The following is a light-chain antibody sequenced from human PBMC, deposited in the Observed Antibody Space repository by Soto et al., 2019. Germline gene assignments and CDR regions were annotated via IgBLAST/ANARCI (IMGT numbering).Light chain of an antibody. V-gene: IGKV1-5*01. J-gene: IGKJ1*01. CDR3: QQYETFSGT. CDR1: QSVSGW. CDR2: DAS. Sequence: DIQMTQSPSSLSASVGDIVTVTFLASQSVSGWLAWYQQKPGEAPKLLIYDASALPRGVPSRFSGSGSGTKFTLTIASLQPDDFATYYCQQYETFSGTFGPGTKVDIK.